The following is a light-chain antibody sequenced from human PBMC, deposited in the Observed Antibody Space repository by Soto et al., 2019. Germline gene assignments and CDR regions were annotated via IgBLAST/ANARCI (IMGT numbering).Light chain of an antibody. Sequence: IRVTEWPSSLSASVGDTVKITCRASQSISSHLNWYQQKTGKAPNXLTYTASNLQSGVPSRFSGSGYGTDFTLTISSLQTEDFATYYCQQSYSTPISFGQGTRLEI. CDR3: QQSYSTPIS. CDR1: QSISSH. J-gene: IGKJ5*01. CDR2: TAS. V-gene: IGKV1-39*01.